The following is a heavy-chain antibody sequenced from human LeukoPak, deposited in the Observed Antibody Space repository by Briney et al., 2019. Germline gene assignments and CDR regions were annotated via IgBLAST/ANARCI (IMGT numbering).Heavy chain of an antibody. D-gene: IGHD3-10*01. CDR2: ISPNSGGT. J-gene: IGHJ4*02. V-gene: IGHV1-2*04. CDR3: SVWFGELSH. Sequence: ASVKVSCKTSGYTLTDYNIHWVRQAPGQGLEWMGWISPNSGGTNYARRFQGLVTMTRDTSISTAYMDLSSLKPDDTATYYCSVWFGELSHWGQGTLLTVSS. CDR1: GYTLTDYN.